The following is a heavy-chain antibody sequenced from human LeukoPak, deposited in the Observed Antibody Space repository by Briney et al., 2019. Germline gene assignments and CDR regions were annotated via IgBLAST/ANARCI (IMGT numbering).Heavy chain of an antibody. CDR1: GFTFSNSW. V-gene: IGHV3-74*01. CDR2: INERGSST. CDR3: AGGRLVATSKAVAIDY. D-gene: IGHD5-12*01. J-gene: IGHJ4*02. Sequence: GSLRLSCAASGFTFSNSWLHWVRQAPGKGLVWVSRINERGSSTSYADSVKGRFTISRDNAKNTLYLQMNNLRADDTAVYYCAGGRLVATSKAVAIDYWGQGTLVTVSS.